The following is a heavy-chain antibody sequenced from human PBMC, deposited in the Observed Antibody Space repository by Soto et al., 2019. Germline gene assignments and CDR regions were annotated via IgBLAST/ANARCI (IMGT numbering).Heavy chain of an antibody. V-gene: IGHV1-69*12. Sequence: QVQLVQSGAEVKEPGSSVNVSCKTSGGTFGNTAVTWVRQVPGQGLEWIGGIVPLFGTAHYAQKFRGRVMITADESTSTAYMDLSSLRSDDTAIYYCARDGDPGYSFWSGPLGGGRFDPWGQGTLVTVSS. J-gene: IGHJ5*02. CDR3: ARDGDPGYSFWSGPLGGGRFDP. D-gene: IGHD3-3*01. CDR1: GGTFGNTA. CDR2: IVPLFGTA.